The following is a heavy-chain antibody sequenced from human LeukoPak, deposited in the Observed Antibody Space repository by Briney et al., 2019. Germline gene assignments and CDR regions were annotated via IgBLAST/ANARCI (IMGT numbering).Heavy chain of an antibody. J-gene: IGHJ6*02. CDR3: ARDVMRGYSYGYYYYYGMDV. CDR2: IYYSGST. D-gene: IGHD5-18*01. V-gene: IGHV4-59*01. CDR1: GGSISSYY. Sequence: SETLSLTCTVSGGSISSYYWSWIRQPPGKGLEWIGYIYYSGSTNYNPSLKSRVTISVDTSKNQFSLKLGSVTAADTAVYYCARDVMRGYSYGYYYYYGMDVWGQGTTVTVSS.